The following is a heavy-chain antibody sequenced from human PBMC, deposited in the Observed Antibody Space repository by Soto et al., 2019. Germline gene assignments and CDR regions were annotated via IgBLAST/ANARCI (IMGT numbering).Heavy chain of an antibody. Sequence: SETLSLTCTVSGGSLSSISYYWGWIRQPPGKGLEWIGYIYYSGSTNYNPSLKSRVTISVDTSKNQFSLKLSSVTAADTAVYYCARSDDCISTSCYSAFDYWGQGTLVTVSS. CDR1: GGSLSSISYY. CDR3: ARSDDCISTSCYSAFDY. J-gene: IGHJ4*02. CDR2: IYYSGST. D-gene: IGHD2-2*01. V-gene: IGHV4-61*01.